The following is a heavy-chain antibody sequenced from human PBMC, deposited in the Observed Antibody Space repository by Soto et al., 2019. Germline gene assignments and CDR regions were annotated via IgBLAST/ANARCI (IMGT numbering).Heavy chain of an antibody. CDR2: ISWNSAGI. V-gene: IGHV3-9*01. D-gene: IGHD6-19*01. J-gene: IGHJ4*02. CDR1: GFTFDDYA. CDR3: AKDWYNSGWYHFDY. Sequence: EVQLVESGGGLVQPGRSLRLSCAASGFTFDDYAMHWVRQAPGKGLEWVSGISWNSAGIGYADSVKGRFTISRDNAKNSLYLQMNSLRAEDTAFYYCAKDWYNSGWYHFDYWGQGTLVTVSS.